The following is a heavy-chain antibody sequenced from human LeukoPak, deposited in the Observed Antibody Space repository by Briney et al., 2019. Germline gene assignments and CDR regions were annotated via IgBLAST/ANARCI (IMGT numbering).Heavy chain of an antibody. CDR3: AREYSSLSGELGYFDY. Sequence: GGSLRLSCAASGFTVSSNYMSWVRQAPGKGLEWVSVIYSGGSTYYADSVKGRFTISRHNSKNTLYLQMNSLRAEDTAVYYCAREYSSLSGELGYFDYWGQGTLVTVSS. V-gene: IGHV3-53*04. D-gene: IGHD6-6*01. CDR1: GFTVSSNY. CDR2: IYSGGST. J-gene: IGHJ4*02.